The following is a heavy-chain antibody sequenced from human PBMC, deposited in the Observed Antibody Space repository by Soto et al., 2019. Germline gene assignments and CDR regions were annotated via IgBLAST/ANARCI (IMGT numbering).Heavy chain of an antibody. D-gene: IGHD3-22*01. Sequence: SVKVSCKASGYSFSFYGINWVRQAPGQGLEWMGRIIPSVGKGNFAQKFEGRVTITTDKSTSTAYMELSSLRSEDTAVYYCARDARDYDSSGPPGYWGQGTLVTASS. V-gene: IGHV1-69*04. CDR1: GYSFSFYG. CDR2: IIPSVGKG. CDR3: ARDARDYDSSGPPGY. J-gene: IGHJ4*02.